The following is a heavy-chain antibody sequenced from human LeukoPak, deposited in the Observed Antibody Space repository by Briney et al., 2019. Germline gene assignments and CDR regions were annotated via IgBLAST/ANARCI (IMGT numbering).Heavy chain of an antibody. Sequence: ASVKVSCKTSGYNFIAYGIAWVRQAPGQGLEWMGRISGYNGQTKYAQKFQGRVSMTRDTSTRAAYMELTSLRFDDTAVYYCARGPPLRYFDWSPLHYYYYGMDVWGQGTTVTVSS. CDR3: ARGPPLRYFDWSPLHYYYYGMDV. CDR2: ISGYNGQT. V-gene: IGHV1-18*01. D-gene: IGHD3-9*01. J-gene: IGHJ6*02. CDR1: GYNFIAYG.